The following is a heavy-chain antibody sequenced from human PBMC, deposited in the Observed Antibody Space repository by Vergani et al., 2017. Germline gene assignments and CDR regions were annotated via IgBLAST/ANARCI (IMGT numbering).Heavy chain of an antibody. CDR3: ARGHYGDYPEPFWYFDL. D-gene: IGHD4-17*01. V-gene: IGHV4-30-2*01. CDR2: IYHSGST. Sequence: QLQLQESGSGLVKPSQTLSLTCAVSGGSISSGGYSWSWIRQPPGKGLEWIGYIYHSGSTYYNPSLKSRVTISVDRSKNQFSLKLSSVTAADTAVYYCARGHYGDYPEPFWYFDLWGRGTLVTVSS. J-gene: IGHJ2*01. CDR1: GGSISSGGYS.